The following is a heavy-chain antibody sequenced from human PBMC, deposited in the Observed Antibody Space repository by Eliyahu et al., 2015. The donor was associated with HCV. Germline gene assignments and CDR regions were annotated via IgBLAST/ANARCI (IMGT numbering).Heavy chain of an antibody. V-gene: IGHV4-59*01. D-gene: IGHD6-19*01. CDR3: ASGGGGIAVAGTGGWFDP. CDR2: IHYSGST. J-gene: IGHJ5*02. Sequence: QVQLQESGPGLVKPSETLSLTCTVSGGSITTYYWSWIRQPPGKGLEWIGYIHYSGSTXYNPSLKSRVTISLDTSKNQFSLNLTSVTAADTAVYYCASGGGGIAVAGTGGWFDPWGQGTLVTVSS. CDR1: GGSITTYY.